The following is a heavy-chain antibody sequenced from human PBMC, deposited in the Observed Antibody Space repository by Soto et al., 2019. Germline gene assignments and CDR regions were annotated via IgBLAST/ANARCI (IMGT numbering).Heavy chain of an antibody. D-gene: IGHD3-10*01. CDR1: GFTFSSYA. V-gene: IGHV3-30-3*01. CDR3: VGSTGGCYGSGSSRLYYGMDV. Sequence: GGSLRLSCAASGFTFSSYAMHWVRQAPGKGLEWVAVISYDGSNKYYADSVKGRFTISRDNSKNTLYLQMNSLRAEDTAVYYCVGSTGGCYGSGSSRLYYGMDVWGQGATVTVSS. CDR2: ISYDGSNK. J-gene: IGHJ6*02.